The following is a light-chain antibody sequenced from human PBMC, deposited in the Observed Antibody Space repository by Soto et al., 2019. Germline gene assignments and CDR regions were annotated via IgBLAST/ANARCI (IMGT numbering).Light chain of an antibody. V-gene: IGKV3-11*01. CDR2: QTS. J-gene: IGKJ1*01. CDR1: QYINTR. Sequence: IVLPQSPATLSSFPGDRVSLSCRARQYINTRLAWYQHRPGQAPRLPIYQTSLRAAGIPSRFSASGSGTDFTLAIGVLQPEELALYCCHQRHSWPRTFGQVTKLYIK. CDR3: HQRHSWPRT.